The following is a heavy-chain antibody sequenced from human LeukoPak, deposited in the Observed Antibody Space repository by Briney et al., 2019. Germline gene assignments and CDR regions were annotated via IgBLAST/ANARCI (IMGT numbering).Heavy chain of an antibody. CDR1: GGSISGSRYY. D-gene: IGHD3-10*01. V-gene: IGHV4-39*01. CDR2: IFYSGST. J-gene: IGHJ4*02. Sequence: SETLSLTCTVSGGSISGSRYYWGWIRQPPGKGLEWIASIFYSGSTYYNPSLRSRVTLSVDTSKNQFSLRLSSVTAADTAVYYCARAPVAGMPYFDYWGQGALVTVSS. CDR3: ARAPVAGMPYFDY.